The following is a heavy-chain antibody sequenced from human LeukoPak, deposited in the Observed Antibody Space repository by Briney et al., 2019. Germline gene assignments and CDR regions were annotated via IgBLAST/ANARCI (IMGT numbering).Heavy chain of an antibody. CDR2: ISGTGGST. CDR1: GFIFSSSA. V-gene: IGHV3-23*01. J-gene: IGHJ4*02. D-gene: IGHD1-26*01. Sequence: GGSLRLSCAASGFIFSSSAMTWVRQAPGKGLEWVLSISGTGGSTVYADSVKGRLNISRDNSKNTLYLQMNSRRDEDTAIYYCTKGGSYAPLDYWGEGTLDTVSS. CDR3: TKGGSYAPLDY.